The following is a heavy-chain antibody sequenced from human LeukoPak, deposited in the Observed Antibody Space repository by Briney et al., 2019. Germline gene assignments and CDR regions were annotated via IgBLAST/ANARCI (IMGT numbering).Heavy chain of an antibody. CDR3: TRLLPYYDSSGYLDY. J-gene: IGHJ4*02. V-gene: IGHV3-73*01. D-gene: IGHD3-22*01. CDR2: IRSKANSYAT. CDR1: GFTFSGSA. Sequence: TGGSLRLSCAASGFTFSGSAMHWVRQASGKGLEWVGRIRSKANSYATAYAASVKGRFTISRDDSKNTAYLQMNSLKTEDTAVYYCTRLLPYYDSSGYLDYWGQGTLVTVSS.